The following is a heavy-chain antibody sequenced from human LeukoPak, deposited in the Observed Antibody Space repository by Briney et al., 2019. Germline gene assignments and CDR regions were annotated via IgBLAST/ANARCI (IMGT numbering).Heavy chain of an antibody. J-gene: IGHJ4*02. V-gene: IGHV3-23*01. CDR1: GFTFNNYP. CDR3: GRDWKLDY. Sequence: PGGSLRLSCAASGFTFNNYPMTWVRQPPGKGLEWVSGISDSGDVTYYAVSVKGRFTISRDNSRSALYLQMNTLRVEDTAIYYCGRDWKLDYWGQGTLVTVSS. D-gene: IGHD1-1*01. CDR2: ISDSGDVT.